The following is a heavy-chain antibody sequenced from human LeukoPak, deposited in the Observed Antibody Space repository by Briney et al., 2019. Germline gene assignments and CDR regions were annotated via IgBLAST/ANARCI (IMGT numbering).Heavy chain of an antibody. V-gene: IGHV4-4*07. J-gene: IGHJ5*02. CDR3: ARDSGTTGEVKFDP. CDR1: GASISRYY. CDR2: IYSSGST. Sequence: PSETLSLTCTVPGASISRYYWSWIRQPAGKGLEWIGRIYSSGSTTYNPSLKSRVTMSIDTSKNQFSLKLSFVTAADTAVYYCARDSGTTGEVKFDPWGQGTLVTVSS. D-gene: IGHD3-10*01.